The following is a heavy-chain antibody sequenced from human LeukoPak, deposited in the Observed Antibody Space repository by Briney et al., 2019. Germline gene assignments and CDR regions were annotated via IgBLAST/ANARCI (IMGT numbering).Heavy chain of an antibody. CDR3: ARDQIQLWLGDY. Sequence: ASVKVSCKASGYTFTSYGISWVRQAPGQGLEXMGWISAYNGNTNYAQTLQGRVTMTTDTSTSTAYMELRSLRSDDTAVYYCARDQIQLWLGDYWGQGTLVTVSS. J-gene: IGHJ4*02. CDR1: GYTFTSYG. V-gene: IGHV1-18*04. D-gene: IGHD5-18*01. CDR2: ISAYNGNT.